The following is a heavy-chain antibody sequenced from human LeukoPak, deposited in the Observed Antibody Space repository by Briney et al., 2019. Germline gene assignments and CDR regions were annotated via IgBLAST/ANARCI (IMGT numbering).Heavy chain of an antibody. CDR2: MYYSSST. V-gene: IGHV4-30-4*01. J-gene: IGHJ5*02. Sequence: SQTLSLTCTVSGGSISSGDYYWSWIRQPPGKGLEWIAYMYYSSSTYYNPSLKSRVTMSADTSKNQLSLKLSSVTAADTAVYYCARPYYYDSRIDPWGQGILVTVSS. CDR1: GGSISSGDYY. D-gene: IGHD3-22*01. CDR3: ARPYYYDSRIDP.